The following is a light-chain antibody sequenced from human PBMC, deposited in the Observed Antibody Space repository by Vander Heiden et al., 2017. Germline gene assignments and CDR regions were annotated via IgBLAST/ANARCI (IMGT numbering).Light chain of an antibody. V-gene: IGKV3-15*01. CDR1: QRVTSN. Sequence: EIVMTQSPATLSVSQGDRATVSTSASQRVTSNLAGYQQKPGRAPRLLIYGASTSATGILARFIGSGSSTEFTLTISSLQSEDVSVYYCQQYNNWPLYTFGQGTKLEIK. CDR2: GAS. J-gene: IGKJ2*01. CDR3: QQYNNWPLYT.